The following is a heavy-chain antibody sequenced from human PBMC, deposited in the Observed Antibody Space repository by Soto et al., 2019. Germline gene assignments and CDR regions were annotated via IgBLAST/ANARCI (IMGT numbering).Heavy chain of an antibody. CDR3: ARDGVAPGLYFDH. CDR1: GFTFSDYW. Sequence: PGGSLRLSCAGSGFTFSDYWMNWVRQAPGKGLEWVASIKYDGAEKTYVDSVKGRFTISRDNPKNSVYLQMASLRAEDTAVYYCARDGVAPGLYFDHWGQGTPVTVSS. D-gene: IGHD3-10*01. J-gene: IGHJ4*02. V-gene: IGHV3-7*05. CDR2: IKYDGAEK.